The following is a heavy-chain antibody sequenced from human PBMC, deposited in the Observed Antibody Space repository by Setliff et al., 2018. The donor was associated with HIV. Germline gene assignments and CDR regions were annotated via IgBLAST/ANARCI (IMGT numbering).Heavy chain of an antibody. CDR3: VRGDWNNGLDV. V-gene: IGHV3-20*01. CDR1: GFSFDDYG. D-gene: IGHD1-1*01. Sequence: GETLKISCAASGFSFDDYGMNWVRQVPGKGLEWVSAISRNGGSTAYADSVKGRFTISRDNAKNSLYLQMNSLRAEDTGLYHCVRGDWNNGLDVWGQGTTVTVSS. J-gene: IGHJ6*02. CDR2: ISRNGGST.